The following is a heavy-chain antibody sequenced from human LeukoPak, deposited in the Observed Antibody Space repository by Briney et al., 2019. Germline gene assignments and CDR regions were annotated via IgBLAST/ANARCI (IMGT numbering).Heavy chain of an antibody. Sequence: ASVKVSCKASGYTFTSYGISWVRQAPGQGLEWMGWISAYNGNTNYAQKLQGRVTMTTDTSTSTACMELRSLRSDDTAVYYCARGVIHLGYYYYGMDVWGKGTTVTVSS. CDR3: ARGVIHLGYYYYGMDV. D-gene: IGHD3-10*01. CDR1: GYTFTSYG. V-gene: IGHV1-18*04. J-gene: IGHJ6*04. CDR2: ISAYNGNT.